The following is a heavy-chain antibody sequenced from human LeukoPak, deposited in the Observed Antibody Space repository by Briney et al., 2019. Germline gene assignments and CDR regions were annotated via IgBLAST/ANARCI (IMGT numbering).Heavy chain of an antibody. V-gene: IGHV4-59*01. CDR3: ATSYDHGWLIGS. CDR2: IHYSGTI. Sequence: SETLSLTCTVSGGSITNDYWDWIRQSSGKQLEWIGSIHYSGTINYSPSLKSRITISLDTSKNQFSLKLSSVTAADTAMYYCATSYDHGWLIGSWGQGTLVTVSS. CDR1: GGSITNDY. D-gene: IGHD3-16*01. J-gene: IGHJ4*02.